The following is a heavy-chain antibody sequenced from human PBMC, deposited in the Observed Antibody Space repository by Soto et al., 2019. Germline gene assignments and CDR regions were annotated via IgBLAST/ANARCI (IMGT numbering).Heavy chain of an antibody. D-gene: IGHD6-19*01. V-gene: IGHV1-18*01. CDR2: ISAYNGNT. CDR1: GYTFTSYG. Sequence: ASVKVSCKASGYTFTSYGISWVRQAPGQGLEWMGWISAYNGNTNYAQKLQGRDTMTTDTSTSTAYMELRSLRSDDTAVYYCAIRPGYSSGWFERGGYFQHWGQGTLVTVSS. J-gene: IGHJ1*01. CDR3: AIRPGYSSGWFERGGYFQH.